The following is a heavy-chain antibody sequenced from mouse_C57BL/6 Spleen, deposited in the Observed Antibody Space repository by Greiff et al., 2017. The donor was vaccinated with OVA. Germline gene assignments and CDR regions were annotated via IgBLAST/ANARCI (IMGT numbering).Heavy chain of an antibody. CDR1: GYSFTGYF. CDR3: ARSFGNYEWYFDV. Sequence: VQLQQSGPELVKPGDSVKISCKASGYSFTGYFMNWVMQSHGKSLEWIGRINPYNGDTFYNQKFKGKATLTVDKSSSTAHMELRSLTSEDSAVYYSARSFGNYEWYFDVWGTGTTVTVSS. V-gene: IGHV1-20*01. J-gene: IGHJ1*03. D-gene: IGHD2-1*01. CDR2: INPYNGDT.